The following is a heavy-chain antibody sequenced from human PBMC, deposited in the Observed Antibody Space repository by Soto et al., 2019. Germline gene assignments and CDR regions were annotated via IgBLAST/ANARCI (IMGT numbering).Heavy chain of an antibody. Sequence: LRLSCAASGFTFSSYWMHWVRQAPGKGLMWVSRISTDGSSTSYADSVKGRFTASRDNTKNTLYLEMNSLRAEDTAVYYCARNRDGVDYWGQGTLVTVSS. CDR1: GFTFSSYW. V-gene: IGHV3-74*01. J-gene: IGHJ4*02. CDR2: ISTDGSST. CDR3: ARNRDGVDY.